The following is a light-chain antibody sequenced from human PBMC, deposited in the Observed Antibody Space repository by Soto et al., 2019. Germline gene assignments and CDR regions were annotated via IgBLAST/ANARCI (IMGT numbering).Light chain of an antibody. CDR2: AVS. J-gene: IGLJ2*01. CDR1: SGDIGGFDY. CDR3: SSYSGGSTLVL. Sequence: QSVLTQPASVSGSPGQSITLSCTGTSGDIGGFDYVSWYQQHPGKAPKLIITAVSDRPSGVSHRFSGSKSGSTASLTISGLQPEDEAHYFCSSYSGGSTLVLFGGGTKLTVL. V-gene: IGLV2-14*03.